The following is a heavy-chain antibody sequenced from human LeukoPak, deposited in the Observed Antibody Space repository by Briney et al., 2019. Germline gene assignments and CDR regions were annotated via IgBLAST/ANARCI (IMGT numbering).Heavy chain of an antibody. V-gene: IGHV3-23*01. CDR3: AKRSSGWYEEH. CDR1: GFTFSSYG. Sequence: PGGSLRLSCAASGFTFSSYGMSWVRQTPGKGLEWVSSISTSGGTTYYADSVKGRFTISKDHSKNTLYLQMNSLRADDTALYYYAKRSSGWYEEHWGQGTLVTVSS. CDR2: ISTSGGTT. J-gene: IGHJ4*02. D-gene: IGHD6-19*01.